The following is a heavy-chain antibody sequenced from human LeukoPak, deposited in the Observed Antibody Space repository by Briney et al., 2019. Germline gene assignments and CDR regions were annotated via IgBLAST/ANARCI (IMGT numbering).Heavy chain of an antibody. CDR1: GGTFSSYA. D-gene: IGHD1-26*01. CDR2: IIPIFGTA. CDR3: ARGRRVGATDYFDY. Sequence: SVKVSCKASGGTFSSYAISWVRQAPGQGLEWMGGIIPIFGTANYAQKFQGRVTITTDESTSTAYMELSSLRSEDTAVYYCARGRRVGATDYFDYWGQGTLVTVSS. V-gene: IGHV1-69*05. J-gene: IGHJ4*02.